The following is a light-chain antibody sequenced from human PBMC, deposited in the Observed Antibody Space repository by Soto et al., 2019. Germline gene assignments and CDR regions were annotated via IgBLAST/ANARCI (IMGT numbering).Light chain of an antibody. CDR1: QSVSSY. V-gene: IGKV3-11*01. CDR2: DAS. Sequence: EIVLTQSPATLSLSPGERATLSCRASQSVSSYLVWFQQRPGQAPRLVIYDASKRATGIPARFSGSGSGTDFTLTISSLEPEDFAVYCCQQRSDWPLTFGGGTKVEIK. CDR3: QQRSDWPLT. J-gene: IGKJ4*01.